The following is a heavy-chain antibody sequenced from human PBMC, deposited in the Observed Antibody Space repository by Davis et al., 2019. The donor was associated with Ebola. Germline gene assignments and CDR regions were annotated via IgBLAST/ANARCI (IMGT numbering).Heavy chain of an antibody. D-gene: IGHD1-26*01. CDR1: GFTFSSYG. Sequence: GESLKISCAASGFTFSSYGMHWVRQAPGTGPEWVAVISYHGSNKYYADPVKGRFTISRDNSKNTLYLQMNSLRAEDTAVYYCAKDDYHSGGPFDYWGQGTLVTVSS. CDR2: ISYHGSNK. J-gene: IGHJ4*02. CDR3: AKDDYHSGGPFDY. V-gene: IGHV3-30*18.